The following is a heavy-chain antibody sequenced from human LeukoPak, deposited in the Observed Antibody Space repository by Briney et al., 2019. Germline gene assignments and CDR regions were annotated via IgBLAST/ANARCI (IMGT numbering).Heavy chain of an antibody. CDR2: ISSSGSTI. Sequence: GGSLRLSCAASGFTFSSYEMNSVRQAPGKGLEWVSYISSSGSTIYYADSVKGRFTITRDNAKNLMYLQMNSLSAEDTAVYYCAREGAYWFDPWGQGTLVTVSS. CDR1: GFTFSSYE. J-gene: IGHJ5*02. V-gene: IGHV3-48*03. D-gene: IGHD3-16*01. CDR3: AREGAYWFDP.